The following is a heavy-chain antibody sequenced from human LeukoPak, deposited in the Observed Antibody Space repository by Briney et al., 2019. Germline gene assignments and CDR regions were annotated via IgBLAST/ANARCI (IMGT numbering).Heavy chain of an antibody. V-gene: IGHV3-21*04. Sequence: GGSLRLSCTVSGFTFSSYEMNWVRQAPGKGLEWVSFISSTSSDINYADSVRDRFTISRDNAKNSLFLQMDSLRVEDTAVYYCAKGLFSGYDKYLDSWGQGTLVTVSS. CDR1: GFTFSSYE. CDR3: AKGLFSGYDKYLDS. J-gene: IGHJ4*02. D-gene: IGHD5-12*01. CDR2: ISSTSSDI.